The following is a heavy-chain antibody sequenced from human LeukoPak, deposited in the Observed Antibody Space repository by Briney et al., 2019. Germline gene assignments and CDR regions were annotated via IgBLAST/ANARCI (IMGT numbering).Heavy chain of an antibody. CDR3: AREGGYSYGDAPLHFDY. D-gene: IGHD5-18*01. Sequence: PSETLSLTCTVSGGSISSGSYYWSWIRQPAGKGLEWIGRIDTSGSTNYNPSLKSRVTISVDTSKNQFSLKLSSVTVADTAVYYCAREGGYSYGDAPLHFDYWGQGTLVTVSS. CDR2: IDTSGST. CDR1: GGSISSGSYY. J-gene: IGHJ4*02. V-gene: IGHV4-61*02.